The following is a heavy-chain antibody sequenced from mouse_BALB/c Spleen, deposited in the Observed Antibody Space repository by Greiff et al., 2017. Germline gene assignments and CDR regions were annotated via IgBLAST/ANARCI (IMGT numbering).Heavy chain of an antibody. J-gene: IGHJ4*01. CDR2: INSNGGST. D-gene: IGHD1-1*01. CDR1: GFTFSSYA. Sequence: EVQGVESGGGLVKPGGSLKLSCAASGFTFSSYAMSWVRQSPEKRLELVAAINSNGGSTYYPDTVKGRFTISRDNAKNTLYLQMSSLKSEDTALYYCARHGYYYGSGYAMDYWGQGTSVTVSS. CDR3: ARHGYYYGSGYAMDY. V-gene: IGHV5-6-2*01.